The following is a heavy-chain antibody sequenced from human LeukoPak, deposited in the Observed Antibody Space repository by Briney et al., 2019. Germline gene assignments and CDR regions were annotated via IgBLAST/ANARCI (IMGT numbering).Heavy chain of an antibody. CDR1: GFTFSSYA. CDR3: AKDGDYYDY. D-gene: IGHD2-21*01. J-gene: IGHJ4*02. CDR2: ISGSGGST. Sequence: GGSLRLSCAASGFTFSSYAMSWVRQAPGKGLEWVSGISGSGGSTNYVDSVKGRFIISRDNSKNTLYLQMDSLRAEDTAVYYCAKDGDYYDYWGQGTLVTVSS. V-gene: IGHV3-23*01.